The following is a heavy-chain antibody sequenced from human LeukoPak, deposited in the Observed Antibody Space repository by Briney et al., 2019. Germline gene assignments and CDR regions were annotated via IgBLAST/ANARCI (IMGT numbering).Heavy chain of an antibody. D-gene: IGHD5-12*01. V-gene: IGHV3-23*01. CDR3: AKDERGYDCYFDY. CDR1: GFTFSSYA. CDR2: VSGSGSHT. Sequence: GGSLRLSCAASGFTFSSYAMSWVRQAPGKGLEWVSSVSGSGSHTYYADSVKGRFTISGDNSKNTLYLQMDSLRAEDAAVYYCAKDERGYDCYFDYWGQGALVTVSS. J-gene: IGHJ4*02.